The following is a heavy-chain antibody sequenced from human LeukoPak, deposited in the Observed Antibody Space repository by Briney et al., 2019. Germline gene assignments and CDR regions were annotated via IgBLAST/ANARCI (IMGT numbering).Heavy chain of an antibody. J-gene: IGHJ6*03. CDR3: ARVGAREEYYYYMDV. V-gene: IGHV4-34*01. D-gene: IGHD3-16*01. CDR2: INHTGST. CDR1: GGAFSGYY. Sequence: PSETLSLTCAVYGGAFSGYYWSWIRQPPGKGLEWIGEINHTGSTNYNPSLKSRVTISVDTSKNQFSLKLSSVTAADTAVYYCARVGAREEYYYYMDVWGKGTTVTVSS.